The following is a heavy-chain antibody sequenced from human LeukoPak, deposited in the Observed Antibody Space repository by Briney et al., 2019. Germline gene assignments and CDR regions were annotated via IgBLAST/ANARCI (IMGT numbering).Heavy chain of an antibody. CDR2: ISSSSSTI. CDR1: GFTFSDYY. J-gene: IGHJ5*02. Sequence: GGSLRLSCAASGFTFSDYYMSWIRQAPGKGLEWVSYISSSSSTIYYADSVKGRFTISRDNAKNSLYLQMNSLRAEDTAVYYCARDYYDFWSGHYNWFDPWGQGTLVTVSS. CDR3: ARDYYDFWSGHYNWFDP. V-gene: IGHV3-11*04. D-gene: IGHD3-3*01.